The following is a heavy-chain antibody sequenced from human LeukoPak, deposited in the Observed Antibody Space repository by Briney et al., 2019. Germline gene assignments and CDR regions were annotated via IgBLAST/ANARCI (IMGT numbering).Heavy chain of an antibody. Sequence: GGSLRLSCAASGLTFSSYGMHWVRQAPGKGLEWVAFIRYDGSNKYYADSVKGRFTISRDNSKNTVYLQMNSLRGDDTAVYYCATNPWGGYCSSTSCHLSYWGQGTLVTVSS. J-gene: IGHJ4*02. CDR1: GLTFSSYG. CDR2: IRYDGSNK. D-gene: IGHD2-2*01. V-gene: IGHV3-30*02. CDR3: ATNPWGGYCSSTSCHLSY.